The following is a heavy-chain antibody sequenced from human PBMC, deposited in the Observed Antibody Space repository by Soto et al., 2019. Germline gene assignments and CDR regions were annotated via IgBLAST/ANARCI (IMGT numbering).Heavy chain of an antibody. CDR2: ISYDGSNK. Sequence: QVQLVESGGGVVQPGRSLRLSCAASGFTFSSYGMHWVLQAPRQGLEWVAVISYDGSNKYYADSVKGRFTISRANSKNTLYLQMNSLRAEDTAVYYCAKETYSGPLDYWGQGTLVTVSS. V-gene: IGHV3-30*18. J-gene: IGHJ4*02. D-gene: IGHD2-15*01. CDR3: AKETYSGPLDY. CDR1: GFTFSSYG.